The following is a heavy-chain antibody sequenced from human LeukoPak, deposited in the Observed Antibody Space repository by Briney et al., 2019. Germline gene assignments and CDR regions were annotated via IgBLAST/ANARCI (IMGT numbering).Heavy chain of an antibody. CDR3: ARTVLAVDTAMAIDY. Sequence: GESLKISCKGPGYSFTSYWIGWVRQMPGKGLEWMGIIYPGDSDTRYSPSFQGQVTISADKSISTAYLQWSSLKASDTAMYYCARTVLAVDTAMAIDYWGQGTLVTVSS. D-gene: IGHD5-18*01. J-gene: IGHJ4*02. CDR2: IYPGDSDT. CDR1: GYSFTSYW. V-gene: IGHV5-51*01.